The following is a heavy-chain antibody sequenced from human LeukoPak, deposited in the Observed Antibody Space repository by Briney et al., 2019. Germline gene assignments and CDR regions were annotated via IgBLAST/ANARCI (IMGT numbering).Heavy chain of an antibody. CDR3: AKDHLTVRPIFDY. CDR1: GFTFTSYA. J-gene: IGHJ4*02. CDR2: ISGSGGST. Sequence: PGGSLRPSCAPPGFTFTSYAMSWVRQAPGKGLEWGSAISGSGGSTYYADSGKGRFTISRDNSKNTLYLQMNSLRAEDTAVYYCAKDHLTVRPIFDYWGQGTLVTVSS. V-gene: IGHV3-23*01. D-gene: IGHD3-10*01.